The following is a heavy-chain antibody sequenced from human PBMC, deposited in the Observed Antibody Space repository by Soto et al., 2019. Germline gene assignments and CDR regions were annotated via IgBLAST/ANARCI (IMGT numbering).Heavy chain of an antibody. CDR3: ATAEVDY. Sequence: PGGSLRLSCAASGFTFRNSWMHWVRQAPGEGLEWVSRMNSDGSSTNYADSVKGRFTVSRDNAKNTLYLQMNSLRAEDTAVYYCATAEVDYWGPGTLVTVSS. CDR1: GFTFRNSW. V-gene: IGHV3-74*01. CDR2: MNSDGSST. J-gene: IGHJ4*02.